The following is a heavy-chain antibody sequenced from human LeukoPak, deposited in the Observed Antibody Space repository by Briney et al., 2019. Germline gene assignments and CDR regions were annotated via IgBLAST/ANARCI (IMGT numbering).Heavy chain of an antibody. CDR3: AKDADLGYDFWSGYFSFDY. CDR1: GFTFSDFW. J-gene: IGHJ4*02. CDR2: ISGSGGST. Sequence: GGSLRLSCAASGFTFSDFWMNWVRQAPGKGLEWVSAISGSGGSTYYADSVKGRFTISRDNSKNTLYLQMSSLRAEDTAVYYCAKDADLGYDFWSGYFSFDYWGQGTLVTVSS. V-gene: IGHV3-23*01. D-gene: IGHD3-3*01.